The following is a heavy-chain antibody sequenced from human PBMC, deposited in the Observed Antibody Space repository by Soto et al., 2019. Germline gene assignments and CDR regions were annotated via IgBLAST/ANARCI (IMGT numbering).Heavy chain of an antibody. CDR1: GFTFSNYN. V-gene: IGHV3-48*02. CDR3: ARDAFDYDATGYHSDY. J-gene: IGHJ4*02. CDR2: ISSSGSTT. D-gene: IGHD3-22*01. Sequence: EVQLVESGGGLVQPGGSLRLSCGASGFTFSNYNMNWVRQAPGKGLEWVSYISSSGSTTYYADSVKGRFNISRDNAKDSLFLQMNSLRDEDTAVYYCARDAFDYDATGYHSDYWGQGTLVTVSS.